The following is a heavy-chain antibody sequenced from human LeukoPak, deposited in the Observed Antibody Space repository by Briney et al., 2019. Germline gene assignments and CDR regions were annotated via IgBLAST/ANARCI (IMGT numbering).Heavy chain of an antibody. CDR2: SSGGGGDT. CDR1: GFTFSDYA. Sequence: GGSLRLSCVASGFTFSDYAMNWVRKAPGKGLEWVSQSSGGGGDTYYADPLKGRSTVSRDNSRKTLYLQINSLRAGDTAVYYCAKDAFPYNGVYDAFDIWGQGTVVTVSS. V-gene: IGHV3-23*01. CDR3: AKDAFPYNGVYDAFDI. D-gene: IGHD3-10*01. J-gene: IGHJ3*02.